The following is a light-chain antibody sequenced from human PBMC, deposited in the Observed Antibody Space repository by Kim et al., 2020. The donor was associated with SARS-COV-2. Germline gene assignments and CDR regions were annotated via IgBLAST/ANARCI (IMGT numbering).Light chain of an antibody. Sequence: SYELTQPPSVSVSPGQTASITCSGDKLGDKYACWYQQKPGQSPVLVIYQDSKRPSGIPERLSGSNSGNTATLTISGTQDMDAADYYCQAWDSSTEDVVFG. CDR1: KLGDKY. V-gene: IGLV3-1*01. CDR2: QDS. J-gene: IGLJ2*01. CDR3: QAWDSSTEDVV.